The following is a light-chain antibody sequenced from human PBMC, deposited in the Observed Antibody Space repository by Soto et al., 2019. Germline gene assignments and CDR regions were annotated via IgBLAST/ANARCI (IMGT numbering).Light chain of an antibody. CDR2: DTF. J-gene: IGKJ1*01. CDR1: ESIRNE. Sequence: DIQMTQSPSSLSSSLGERVTITCRPSESIRNELNWFHQRPGKAPRLLIYDTFTLPSGVPSRFSGSGSGTEFSLTISSLQAGDSAIYYCQQSISTPWTFGQGTKVEI. V-gene: IGKV1-39*01. CDR3: QQSISTPWT.